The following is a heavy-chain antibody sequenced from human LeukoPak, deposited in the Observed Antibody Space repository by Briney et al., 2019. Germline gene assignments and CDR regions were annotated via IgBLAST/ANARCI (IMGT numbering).Heavy chain of an antibody. V-gene: IGHV4-59*01. CDR3: AGWGFANYYYYYGMDV. J-gene: IGHJ6*02. D-gene: IGHD6-19*01. CDR1: GGSISSYY. Sequence: SETLSLTCTVSGGSISSYYWSWIRQPPGKGLEWIGYIYYSGSTNYNPSLKSRVTISVDTSKNQFSLKLSSVTAADTAVYYCAGWGFANYYYYYGMDVWGQGTTVTVSS. CDR2: IYYSGST.